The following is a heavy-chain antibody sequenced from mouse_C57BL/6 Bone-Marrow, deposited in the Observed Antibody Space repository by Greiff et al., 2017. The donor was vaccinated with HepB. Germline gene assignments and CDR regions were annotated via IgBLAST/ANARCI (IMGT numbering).Heavy chain of an antibody. V-gene: IGHV14-3*01. D-gene: IGHD1-1*01. J-gene: IGHJ4*01. Sequence: EVKLQESVAELVRPGASVKLSCTASGFNIKNTYMHWVKQRPEQGLEWIGRIDPANGNTKYAPKFQGKATITADTSSNTAYLQLSSLTSEDTAIYYCASGFITTVVATYYYAMDYWGQGTSVTVSS. CDR2: IDPANGNT. CDR1: GFNIKNTY. CDR3: ASGFITTVVATYYYAMDY.